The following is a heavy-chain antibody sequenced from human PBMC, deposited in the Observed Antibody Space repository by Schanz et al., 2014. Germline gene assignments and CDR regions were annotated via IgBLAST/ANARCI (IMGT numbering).Heavy chain of an antibody. V-gene: IGHV1-2*06. CDR3: ARDGHSSIWDSYYFYGLDV. CDR1: GYSFNLFG. J-gene: IGHJ6*02. CDR2: INPNSGGT. D-gene: IGHD6-13*01. Sequence: QVQLVQSGAEVKKPGASVMLSCKTSGYSFNLFGVSWVRQAPGQGLEWMGRINPNSGGTNYAENFQGRVTMTRDTSTSTVYMELSRLTSDDTALYYCARDGHSSIWDSYYFYGLDVWGQGTTVTVSS.